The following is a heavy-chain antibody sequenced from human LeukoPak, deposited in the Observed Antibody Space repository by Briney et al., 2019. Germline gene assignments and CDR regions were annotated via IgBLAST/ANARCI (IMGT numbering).Heavy chain of an antibody. CDR2: ISWNSGSI. V-gene: IGHV3-9*01. CDR3: ARGTTTVTHFDY. CDR1: GFTFDDYA. J-gene: IGHJ4*02. Sequence: GGSLRLSCAASGFTFDDYAMHWVRQAPGKGLEWVSGISWNSGSIGYADSVKGRFTISRDNAKNSLYLQMNSLRAEDTALYYCARGTTTVTHFDYWGQGTLVTVSS. D-gene: IGHD4-11*01.